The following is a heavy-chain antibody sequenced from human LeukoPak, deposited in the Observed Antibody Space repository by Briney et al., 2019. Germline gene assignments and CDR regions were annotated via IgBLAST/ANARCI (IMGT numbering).Heavy chain of an antibody. D-gene: IGHD3-22*01. CDR3: AKHRFESGGYHSTD. V-gene: IGHV3-23*01. Sequence: GGSLRLSCAASGFTFSSYAMSWVRQAPGKGLAWVSTISGGSGSTYCADSVKGRFTISRDNSKNTLYLQTNSLRDEDTAVYYCAKHRFESGGYHSTDWGQGTLVTVSS. CDR1: GFTFSSYA. CDR2: ISGGSGST. J-gene: IGHJ4*02.